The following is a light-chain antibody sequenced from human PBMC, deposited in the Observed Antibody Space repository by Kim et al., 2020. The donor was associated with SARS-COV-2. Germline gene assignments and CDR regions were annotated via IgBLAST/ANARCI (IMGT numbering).Light chain of an antibody. CDR3: QVWGTKMV. J-gene: IGLJ2*01. CDR2: YDS. Sequence: SYELTQPPSVSVAPGKTARITCGGNNIGSKSVHWYQQKPGQAPVVVIYYDSDRPSGIPERFSGSNSGNTATLTISRVEAGDEADYYCQVWGTKMVFGGGTQLTVL. V-gene: IGLV3-21*04. CDR1: NIGSKS.